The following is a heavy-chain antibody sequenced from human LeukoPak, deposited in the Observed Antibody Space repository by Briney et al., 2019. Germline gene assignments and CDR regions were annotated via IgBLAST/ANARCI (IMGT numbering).Heavy chain of an antibody. J-gene: IGHJ4*02. D-gene: IGHD1-1*01. Sequence: GESLMISSQGSGYRFSNYWIVWMRQMPGKGLEWMGIIYPGDSDTRYSPSFQGQVTISADRSVNTAYLQWSSLKASDTAMYYCARLLRSQLLPLLVYWGQGTLVTVSS. CDR2: IYPGDSDT. CDR1: GYRFSNYW. CDR3: ARLLRSQLLPLLVY. V-gene: IGHV5-51*01.